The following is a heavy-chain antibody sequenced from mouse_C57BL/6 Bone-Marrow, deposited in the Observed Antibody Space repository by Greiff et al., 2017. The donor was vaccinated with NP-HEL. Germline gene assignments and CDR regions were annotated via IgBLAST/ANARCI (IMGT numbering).Heavy chain of an antibody. CDR2: IRSKSSNYAT. Sequence: EVKLMESGGGLVQPKGSLKLSCAASGFTFNTYAMHWVRQAPGKGLEWVARIRSKSSNYATYYADSVKDRFTISRDDSQSMLYLQMNNLKTEDTAMYYCVRDRNYYGSRRYYYAMDYWGQGTSVTVSS. D-gene: IGHD1-1*01. V-gene: IGHV10-3*01. CDR1: GFTFNTYA. CDR3: VRDRNYYGSRRYYYAMDY. J-gene: IGHJ4*01.